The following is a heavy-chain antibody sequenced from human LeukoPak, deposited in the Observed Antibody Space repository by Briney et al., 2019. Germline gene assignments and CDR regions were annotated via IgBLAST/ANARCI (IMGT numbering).Heavy chain of an antibody. CDR1: GFTFSSYA. Sequence: GGSLRLSCAASGFTFSSYAMSWVRQAPGKGLEWVSGISGSGDNTYYADSVKGRFTISRDNSKNTLYVQVNSLGTEDTAEYYCAKGSYYDSSGSFYFDYWGQGTLVTVSS. J-gene: IGHJ4*02. D-gene: IGHD3-22*01. CDR3: AKGSYYDSSGSFYFDY. V-gene: IGHV3-23*01. CDR2: ISGSGDNT.